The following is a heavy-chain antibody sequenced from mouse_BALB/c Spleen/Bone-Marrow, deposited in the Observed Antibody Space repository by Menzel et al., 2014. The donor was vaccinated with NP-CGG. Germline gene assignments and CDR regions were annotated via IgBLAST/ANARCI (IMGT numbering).Heavy chain of an antibody. J-gene: IGHJ3*01. CDR2: INPSNGGT. V-gene: IGHV1S81*02. D-gene: IGHD3-3*01. CDR1: GYTFTSYD. CDR3: TRSAGTGFAY. Sequence: VKLMESGAELVKPGASVKLSCKASGYTFTSYDMFWVKQRPGQGLEWIGEINPSNGGTVFNEKFKSKVTLTVDKSSSTAYMQLSGLTSEDSAVYYCTRSAGTGFAYWGQGTLVTVSA.